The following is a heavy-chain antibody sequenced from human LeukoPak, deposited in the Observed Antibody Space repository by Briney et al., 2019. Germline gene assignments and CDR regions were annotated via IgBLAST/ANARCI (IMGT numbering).Heavy chain of an antibody. CDR1: GASISSYT. CDR3: ARETHNTGWNGDL. V-gene: IGHV4-4*07. J-gene: IGHJ5*02. CDR2: IYSSGTT. D-gene: IGHD1-1*01. Sequence: SETLSLTCTGSGASISSYTWSWTRQPAGMGLEWIGRIYSSGTTNYNPSFESRVTMSVDTSKNQFSLKVYSVTAADTAVYYCARETHNTGWNGDLWGQGALVTVSS.